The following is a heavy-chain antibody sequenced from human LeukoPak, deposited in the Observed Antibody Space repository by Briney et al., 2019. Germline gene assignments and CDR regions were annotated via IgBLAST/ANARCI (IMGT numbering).Heavy chain of an antibody. D-gene: IGHD5-12*01. CDR1: GSTFINYS. Sequence: PGGSLRLSCTASGSTFINYSMNWVRQAPGKGLEWVSSISTNSAFIYYADSVRGRFTISRDNTKNSLYLQMNSLRAEDMALYYCAKDYNSDIVATIRFDYWGQGTLVTVSS. J-gene: IGHJ4*02. V-gene: IGHV3-21*04. CDR2: ISTNSAFI. CDR3: AKDYNSDIVATIRFDY.